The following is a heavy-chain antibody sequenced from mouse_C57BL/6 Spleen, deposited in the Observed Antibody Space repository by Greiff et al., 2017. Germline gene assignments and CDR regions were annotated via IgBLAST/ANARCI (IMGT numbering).Heavy chain of an antibody. V-gene: IGHV1-82*01. D-gene: IGHD1-1*01. Sequence: QVQLQQSGPELVKPGASVKISCKASGYAFSSSWMNWVKQRPGQGLEWIGRIYPGDGDTNYNGKFKGKATLTADKSSSTAYMQLSSLTSEDSAVXFCAREEGGSGAMDYWGQGTSVTVSS. CDR1: GYAFSSSW. CDR2: IYPGDGDT. CDR3: AREEGGSGAMDY. J-gene: IGHJ4*01.